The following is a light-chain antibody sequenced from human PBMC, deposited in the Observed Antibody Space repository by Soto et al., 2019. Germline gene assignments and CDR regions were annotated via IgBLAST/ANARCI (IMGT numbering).Light chain of an antibody. CDR1: QSVSRY. Sequence: EIVLTQSPGTLSLSPGEIATLSCRASQSVSRYLAWYQQQPGQAPRLLMSGTSNRATGTPDRFSGSGSGTDFTLTISRLEPEDFAVYYCQQYGSPPITFGQGTHWRL. CDR2: GTS. J-gene: IGKJ5*01. CDR3: QQYGSPPIT. V-gene: IGKV3-20*01.